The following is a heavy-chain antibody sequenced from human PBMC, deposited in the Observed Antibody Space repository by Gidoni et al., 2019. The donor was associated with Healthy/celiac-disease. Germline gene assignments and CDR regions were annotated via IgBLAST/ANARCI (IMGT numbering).Heavy chain of an antibody. V-gene: IGHV3-30*18. J-gene: IGHJ3*02. CDR2: ISYDGSNK. CDR3: AKLAVDIAALPEAGRRDAFDI. CDR1: GFTFSSYG. D-gene: IGHD6-6*01. Sequence: QVQLVESGGGVVQPGRSLRLSCAASGFTFSSYGMHWVRQAPGKGLEWVAVISYDGSNKYYADSVKGRFTISRDNSKNTLYLQMNSLRAEDTAVYYCAKLAVDIAALPEAGRRDAFDIWGQGTMVTVSS.